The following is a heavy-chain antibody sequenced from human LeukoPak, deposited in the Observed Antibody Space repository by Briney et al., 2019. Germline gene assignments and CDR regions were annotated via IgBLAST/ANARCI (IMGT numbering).Heavy chain of an antibody. CDR3: AKERYCSSTSCRGMDV. V-gene: IGHV3-30*18. D-gene: IGHD2-2*01. J-gene: IGHJ6*02. CDR2: ISYDGSNK. CDR1: GFTFSSYG. Sequence: PGGSLRLSCAASGFTFSSYGMHWVCQAPGKGLEWVAVISYDGSNKYYADSVKGRFTISRDNSKNTLYLQMNSLRAEDTAVYYCAKERYCSSTSCRGMDVWGQGTTVTVSS.